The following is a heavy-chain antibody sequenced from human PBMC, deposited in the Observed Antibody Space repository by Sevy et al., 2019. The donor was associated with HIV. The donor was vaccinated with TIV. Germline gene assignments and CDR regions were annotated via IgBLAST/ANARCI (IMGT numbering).Heavy chain of an antibody. V-gene: IGHV4-59*12. Sequence: SEILSLTCTVSGGSISSYYWSWIRQPPGKGLEWIGYIYYSGSTNYNPSLKSRVTISVDTSKNQFSLKLSSVTAADTAVYYCARLSYYDFWRGYYTAAPGMDVWGQGTTVTVSS. J-gene: IGHJ6*02. D-gene: IGHD3-3*01. CDR3: ARLSYYDFWRGYYTAAPGMDV. CDR2: IYYSGST. CDR1: GGSISSYY.